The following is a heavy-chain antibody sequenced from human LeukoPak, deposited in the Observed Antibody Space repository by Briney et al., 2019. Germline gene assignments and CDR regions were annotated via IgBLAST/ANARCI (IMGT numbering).Heavy chain of an antibody. J-gene: IGHJ3*02. D-gene: IGHD2-15*01. CDR1: GFTFSSYA. CDR2: ISYDGSNK. CDR3: AKPECSGGSCYLHDAFDI. V-gene: IGHV3-30*18. Sequence: PGGSLRLSCAASGFTFSSYAMSWVRQTPGKGLEWVAVISYDGSNKYYADSVKGRFTISRDNSKNTLYLQMNSLRAEDTAVYYCAKPECSGGSCYLHDAFDIWGQGTMVTVSS.